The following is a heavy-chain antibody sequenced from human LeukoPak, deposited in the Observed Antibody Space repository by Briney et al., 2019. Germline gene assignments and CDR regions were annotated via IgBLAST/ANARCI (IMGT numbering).Heavy chain of an antibody. CDR2: ITYDGSNT. D-gene: IGHD3-22*01. CDR1: GFTFSKYT. Sequence: GRSLTLSCVASGFTFSKYTMHWVRQAPGKGLEWGRGITYDGSNTYYADSVKGRFTISRDNSKNTLYLQMNSLRAEDTAVYYCARVLNYYDSSGYYFSYWGQGTLVTVSS. CDR3: ARVLNYYDSSGYYFSY. J-gene: IGHJ4*02. V-gene: IGHV3-30-3*01.